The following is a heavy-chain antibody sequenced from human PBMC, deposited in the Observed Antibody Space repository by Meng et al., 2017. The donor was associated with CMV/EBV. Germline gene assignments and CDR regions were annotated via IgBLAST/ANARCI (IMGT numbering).Heavy chain of an antibody. CDR1: GFSLSTSGVG. CDR2: IYWDDDK. D-gene: IGHD6-13*01. J-gene: IGHJ4*02. V-gene: IGHV2-5*02. Sequence: QITSEASGPTLVKPAQTLTLTCTFSGFSLSTSGVGVVWIRQPPGKALEWLALIYWDDDKRYSPSLKSRLTITKDTSKNLVVHTMTNMDPVDTATYYCARIAAAGRFDYWGQGTLVTVSS. CDR3: ARIAAAGRFDY.